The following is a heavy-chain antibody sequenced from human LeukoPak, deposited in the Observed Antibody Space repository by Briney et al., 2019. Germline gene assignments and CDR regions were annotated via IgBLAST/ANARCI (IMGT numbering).Heavy chain of an antibody. CDR1: SYTFTRYG. CDR2: ISAYNGDT. V-gene: IGHV1-18*01. J-gene: IGHJ6*04. Sequence: ASVKVSCKSSSYTFTRYGITWVLQAPGQGLEWVGWISAYNGDTSYTQNLQGRLTMTTDASTTTAYMELRSLSSDDTAVYYCVRDYAPRLVRGLGGPNKDTQMDVWGKGTTVTVSS. D-gene: IGHD3-10*01. CDR3: VRDYAPRLVRGLGGPNKDTQMDV.